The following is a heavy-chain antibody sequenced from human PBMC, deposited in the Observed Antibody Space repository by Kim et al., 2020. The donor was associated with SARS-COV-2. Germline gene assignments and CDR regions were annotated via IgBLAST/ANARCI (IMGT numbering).Heavy chain of an antibody. D-gene: IGHD6-13*01. CDR2: MNPNSGNT. CDR3: ARRQRGYSSSWYGY. J-gene: IGHJ4*02. CDR1: GYTFTSYD. V-gene: IGHV1-8*01. Sequence: ASVKVSCKASGYTFTSYDINWVRQATGQGLEWMGWMNPNSGNTGYAQKFQGRVTMTRNTSISTAYMELSSLRSEDTAVYYCARRQRGYSSSWYGYWGQGTLVTVSS.